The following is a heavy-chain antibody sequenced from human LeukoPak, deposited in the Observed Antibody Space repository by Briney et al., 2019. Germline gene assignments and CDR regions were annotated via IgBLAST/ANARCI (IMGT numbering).Heavy chain of an antibody. Sequence: PSETLSLTCTVSGDSITSSNYYWGWFRQSPGKGPEWIGSIYSSGSTYYSPSLKSRVTISVATSKNQFSLTVSSETAADTAVYYCARGAAAGTGYYYYYMDVWGKGTTVTVSS. CDR3: ARGAAAGTGYYYYYMDV. J-gene: IGHJ6*03. D-gene: IGHD6-13*01. CDR1: GDSITSSNYY. V-gene: IGHV4-39*07. CDR2: IYSSGST.